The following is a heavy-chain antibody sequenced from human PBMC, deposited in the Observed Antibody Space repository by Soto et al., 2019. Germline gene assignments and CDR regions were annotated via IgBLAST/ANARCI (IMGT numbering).Heavy chain of an antibody. V-gene: IGHV4-31*03. CDR2: SYYNTANT. CDR1: GGSITSGGYH. CDR3: AREKPLPHYSGVGKGYYGMDG. Sequence: QVQLQESGPGLVKPSQTLSLTCTVSGGSITSGGYHWSWLRQHPGKGLEWIGNSYYNTANTYSTPSPKSRVSISIDRPKNQFSLNLSSVTAADTAVYYWAREKPLPHYSGVGKGYYGMDGWGQGTTVTLSS. J-gene: IGHJ6*02. D-gene: IGHD3-10*01.